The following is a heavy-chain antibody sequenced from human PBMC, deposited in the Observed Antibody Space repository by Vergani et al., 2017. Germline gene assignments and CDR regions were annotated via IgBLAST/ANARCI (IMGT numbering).Heavy chain of an antibody. J-gene: IGHJ4*02. V-gene: IGHV4-34*01. CDR3: ARGLGITMIVLDY. CDR2: INHSGST. Sequence: QVQLQQWGAGLLKPSETLSLTCAVYGGSFSGYYWSWIRQPPGKGLEWIGEINHSGSTNYNPSLKSRVTISVDTSKNQFSLKRSSVTAADTAVYYCARGLGITMIVLDYWGQGTLVTVSS. CDR1: GGSFSGYY. D-gene: IGHD3-22*01.